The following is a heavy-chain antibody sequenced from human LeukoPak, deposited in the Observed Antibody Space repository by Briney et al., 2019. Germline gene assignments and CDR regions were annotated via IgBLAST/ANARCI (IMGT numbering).Heavy chain of an antibody. CDR1: GFIFSDYS. V-gene: IGHV3-48*04. CDR3: ARDQGGGYSYGWQSFDY. D-gene: IGHD5-18*01. J-gene: IGHJ4*02. Sequence: HTGGSLRLSCAASGFIFSDYSMNWVRQAPGKGLEWVSYISSSSSTIYYADSVKGRFTISRDNAKNSLYLQMNSLRAEDTAVYYCARDQGGGYSYGWQSFDYWGQGTLVTVSP. CDR2: ISSSSSTI.